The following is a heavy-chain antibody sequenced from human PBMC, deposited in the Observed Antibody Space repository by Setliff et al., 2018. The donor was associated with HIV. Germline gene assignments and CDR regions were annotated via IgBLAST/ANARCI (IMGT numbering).Heavy chain of an antibody. CDR3: ARAAISTIFGVVKNPHNYYMDV. CDR1: GYTFTSYA. Sequence: ASVKVSCKASGYTFTSYAMHWVRQAPGQRLEWMGWINAGNGNTKYSQKFQGRVTMTRDTSASTAYMELSSLRSEDTAVYYCARAAISTIFGVVKNPHNYYMDVWGKGTTVTVSS. V-gene: IGHV1-3*01. J-gene: IGHJ6*03. D-gene: IGHD3-3*01. CDR2: INAGNGNT.